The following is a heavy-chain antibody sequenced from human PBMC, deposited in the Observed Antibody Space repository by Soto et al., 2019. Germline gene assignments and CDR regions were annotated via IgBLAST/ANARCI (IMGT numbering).Heavy chain of an antibody. CDR1: GYTFTGYY. Sequence: ASVKVSCKASGYTFTGYYMHWVRQAPGQGLERMGWINPNSGGTNYAQKFQGWVTMTRDTSISTAYMELSRLRSDDTAVYYCARSPWGYCSSTSCRSNWFDPWGQGTLVTVSS. J-gene: IGHJ5*02. CDR2: INPNSGGT. CDR3: ARSPWGYCSSTSCRSNWFDP. V-gene: IGHV1-2*04. D-gene: IGHD2-2*01.